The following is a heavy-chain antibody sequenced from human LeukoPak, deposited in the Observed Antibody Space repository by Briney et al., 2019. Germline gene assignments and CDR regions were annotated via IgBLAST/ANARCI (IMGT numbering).Heavy chain of an antibody. CDR2: ISSSGSTI. D-gene: IGHD3-9*01. CDR1: GFTFSDYY. Sequence: PGGSLRLSCAASGFTFSDYYMSWIRQAPGKGLEWVSYISSSGSTIYYADSVKGRFTISRDNAKNSLYLQMNSLRAEDTAVYYCAREQYYDILTGLGAFDIWGQGTMVTVSS. J-gene: IGHJ3*02. V-gene: IGHV3-11*01. CDR3: AREQYYDILTGLGAFDI.